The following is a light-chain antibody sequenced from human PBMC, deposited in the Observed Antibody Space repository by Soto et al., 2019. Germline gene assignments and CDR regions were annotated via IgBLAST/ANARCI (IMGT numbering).Light chain of an antibody. J-gene: IGLJ2*01. V-gene: IGLV2-14*01. Sequence: QSALTQPASVAGSPGQSITISCTGTTSDVGGHDYVSWYQRHPGKAPKLLIFDVSRRPSGISSRFSGSQSGNTASLTISGLQAEDESDYYYSSYSATSTLVVFGGGTKLTVL. CDR1: TSDVGGHDY. CDR3: SSYSATSTLVV. CDR2: DVS.